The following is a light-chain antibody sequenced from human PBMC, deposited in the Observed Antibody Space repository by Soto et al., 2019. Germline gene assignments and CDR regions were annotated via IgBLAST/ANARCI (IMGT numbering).Light chain of an antibody. Sequence: QSVLTQPPSASGSPGQSVTISCTGTSSDVGGYNYVSWYQHHPGKAPKLMISEVTNRPSGVPDRFSGSKSGNTASLTVSGLQAEDEADYYCTSYSGSSTPYVFGTGTKVTV. CDR2: EVT. J-gene: IGLJ1*01. V-gene: IGLV2-8*01. CDR3: TSYSGSSTPYV. CDR1: SSDVGGYNY.